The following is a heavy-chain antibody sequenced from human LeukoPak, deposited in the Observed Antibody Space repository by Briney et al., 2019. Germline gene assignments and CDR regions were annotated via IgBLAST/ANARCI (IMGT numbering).Heavy chain of an antibody. CDR2: INPDSGGT. CDR3: AKDGDGYNAWFDS. J-gene: IGHJ5*01. V-gene: IGHV1-2*02. D-gene: IGHD5-24*01. CDR1: GDSLIDYY. Sequence: ASVKVSCKASGDSLIDYYIYCVRQAPEQGFEWMGWINPDSGGTEYAHKFQGRVTLTRDTSIDTVYMELRNLRSDDTAVYFCAKDGDGYNAWFDSWGQGTQVIVSS.